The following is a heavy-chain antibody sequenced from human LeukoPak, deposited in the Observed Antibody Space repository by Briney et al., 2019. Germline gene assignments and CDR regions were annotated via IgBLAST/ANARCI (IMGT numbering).Heavy chain of an antibody. CDR2: INSDGSSTI. D-gene: IGHD3-10*01. Sequence: GGSLRLSCAASGFTFNTYWMHWVRQAPGKGLVWVSRINSDGSSTIYYADSVKGRFTISRDNAKNSLYLQMNSLRDEDTAVYYCARSPGLLWFGEGFDYWGQGTLVTVSS. J-gene: IGHJ4*02. V-gene: IGHV3-74*01. CDR1: GFTFNTYW. CDR3: ARSPGLLWFGEGFDY.